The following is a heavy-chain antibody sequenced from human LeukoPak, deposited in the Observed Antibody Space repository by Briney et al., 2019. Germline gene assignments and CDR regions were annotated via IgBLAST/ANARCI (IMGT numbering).Heavy chain of an antibody. V-gene: IGHV4-4*07. Sequence: SETLSLTCTVSGGSINNYYWSWIRQPAGKGLEWIGRIYTRGSTNYNPSLKSRVTVSVDTSKNQFSLKLSSVTAADTAVYYCARGRYCSADICSGGDAFDIWGQGTMVSVSS. D-gene: IGHD2-15*01. CDR3: ARGRYCSADICSGGDAFDI. CDR2: IYTRGST. J-gene: IGHJ3*02. CDR1: GGSINNYY.